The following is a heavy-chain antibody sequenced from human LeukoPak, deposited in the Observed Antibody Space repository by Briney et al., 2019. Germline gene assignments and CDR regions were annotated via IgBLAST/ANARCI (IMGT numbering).Heavy chain of an antibody. CDR3: VGGGSYDSSGYDEKFDY. CDR1: GGSISSSSYY. J-gene: IGHJ4*02. V-gene: IGHV4-39*01. Sequence: SETLSLTCTVAGGSISSSSYYWGWLRQPPGKGLEWIGSIYYSGSTYYNPSLKSRVTISVDTSKNQFSLKLSSVTAADTAVYYCVGGGSYDSSGYDEKFDYWGQGTLVTVSS. D-gene: IGHD3-22*01. CDR2: IYYSGST.